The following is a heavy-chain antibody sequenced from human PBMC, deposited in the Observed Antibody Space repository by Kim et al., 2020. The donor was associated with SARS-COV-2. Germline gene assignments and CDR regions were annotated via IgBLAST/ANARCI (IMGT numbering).Heavy chain of an antibody. CDR3: ARGRLGYCSGGSCTTIDY. V-gene: IGHV3-74*01. D-gene: IGHD2-15*01. Sequence: GGSLRLSCAASVFTFSSYWMHWVRQAPGKGLVWVSRINSDGSSTSYADSVKGRFTISRDNAKNTLYLQMNSLRAEDTAVYYCARGRLGYCSGGSCTTIDYWGQGTLVTVSS. CDR1: VFTFSSYW. J-gene: IGHJ4*02. CDR2: INSDGSST.